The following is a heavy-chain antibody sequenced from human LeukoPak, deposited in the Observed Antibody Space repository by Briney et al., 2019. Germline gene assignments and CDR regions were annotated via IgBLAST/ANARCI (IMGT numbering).Heavy chain of an antibody. Sequence: TGGSLRLSCAASGFTFSDYYMSWIRQAPGKGLEWVSYISSSGSTIYYADSVKGRFTISRDNAKNSLYLQMNSLRAEDTAVFYCARDRGYSHGDAFDIWGQGTMVTVSS. J-gene: IGHJ3*02. D-gene: IGHD5-18*01. CDR3: ARDRGYSHGDAFDI. V-gene: IGHV3-11*01. CDR2: ISSSGSTI. CDR1: GFTFSDYY.